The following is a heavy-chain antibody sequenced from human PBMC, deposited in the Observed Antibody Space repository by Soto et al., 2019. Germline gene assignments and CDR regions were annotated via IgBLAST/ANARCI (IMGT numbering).Heavy chain of an antibody. V-gene: IGHV2-5*02. J-gene: IGHJ6*02. CDR3: AYLPCSGGSCYWFSFSGMDV. CDR1: GFSLSTSGVG. CDR2: IYWDDDK. Sequence: QIILTESGPTLVKPTQTLTLTCTFSGFSLSTSGVGVAWIRQPPGKALEWLALIYWDDDKRYRPSLESRLTITKDTSKNQVGLTMTNMDSVDTATYYCAYLPCSGGSCYWFSFSGMDVWGQGTTVTVSS. D-gene: IGHD2-15*01.